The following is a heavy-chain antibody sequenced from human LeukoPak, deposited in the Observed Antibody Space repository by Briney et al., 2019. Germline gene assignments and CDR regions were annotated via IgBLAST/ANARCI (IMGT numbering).Heavy chain of an antibody. CDR2: INPSGGST. CDR1: GYTFTSYY. D-gene: IGHD3-22*01. J-gene: IGHJ4*02. Sequence: ASVKVSCKASGYTFTSYYMHWVRQAPGQGLEWMGIINPSGGSTSYAQKFQGRVTMTRDTSTSTVYMELSSLRSEDTAVYYCARAEDSSGYYYEGFDYWGQGTLVTVSS. CDR3: ARAEDSSGYYYEGFDY. V-gene: IGHV1-46*01.